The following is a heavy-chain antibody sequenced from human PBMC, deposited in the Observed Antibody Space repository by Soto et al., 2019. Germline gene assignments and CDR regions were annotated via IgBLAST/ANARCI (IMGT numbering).Heavy chain of an antibody. J-gene: IGHJ2*01. CDR1: GFTCSNYW. CDR3: ARGWDGGNPNWSSDL. CDR2: MKQDGSQQ. V-gene: IGHV3-7*01. D-gene: IGHD2-15*01. Sequence: EVQLVESGGGLVQPGGSLRLSCVASGFTCSNYWMTWVRQAPGKGLEWVANMKQDGSQQYYVDSVKGRFTISRDNARNSLYLQMTSLRVEDTAVYYCARGWDGGNPNWSSDLWGRGTLGTVSS.